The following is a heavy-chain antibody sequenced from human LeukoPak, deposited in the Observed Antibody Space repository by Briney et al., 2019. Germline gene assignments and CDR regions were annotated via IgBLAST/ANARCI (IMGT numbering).Heavy chain of an antibody. V-gene: IGHV4-34*01. CDR2: INHSGST. CDR1: GGSFSGYY. J-gene: IGHJ4*02. Sequence: SETLSLTCAVYGGSFSGYYWSWIRQPPGKGLEWIGEINHSGSTNYNPSLKSGGTISVETCKNQFSRRLRDVTGADTAVDYSARRSYQLLSRGYFDYWGQGTLVTVSS. D-gene: IGHD2-2*01. CDR3: ARRSYQLLSRGYFDY.